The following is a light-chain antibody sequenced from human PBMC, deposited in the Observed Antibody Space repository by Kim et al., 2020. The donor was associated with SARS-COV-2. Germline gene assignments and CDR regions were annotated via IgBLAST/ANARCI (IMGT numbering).Light chain of an antibody. V-gene: IGLV1-51*01. Sequence: GQSVTISCSGGSSNIGTNLVCWYQQVPGTAPKLLIYDNNRRPSGIPDRFSGSKSGTSATLDITGLQTGDEADYYCESWDTSLNVHVFGTGTKVTVL. CDR3: ESWDTSLNVHV. J-gene: IGLJ1*01. CDR1: SSNIGTNL. CDR2: DNN.